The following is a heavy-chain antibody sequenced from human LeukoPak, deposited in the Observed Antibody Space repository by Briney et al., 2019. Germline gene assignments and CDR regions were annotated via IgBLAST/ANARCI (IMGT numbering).Heavy chain of an antibody. CDR1: GFTFSSYA. V-gene: IGHV3-23*01. CDR3: AKVQGFTFDY. CDR2: ISGSGGST. J-gene: IGHJ4*02. Sequence: SLRLSCAASGFTFSSYAMSWVRQAPGKGLEWVSGISGSGGSTYYADSVKGRFTISRDNSKKTLYLQMDSLRAEDTAVYYCAKVQGFTFDYWGQGTLVTVSS.